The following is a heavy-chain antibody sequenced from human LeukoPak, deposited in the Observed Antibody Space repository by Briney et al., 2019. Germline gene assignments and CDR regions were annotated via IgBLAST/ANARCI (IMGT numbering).Heavy chain of an antibody. CDR3: ARDSPNYYDSSGPDAFDI. J-gene: IGHJ3*02. Sequence: ASMKVSCKASGGTFSSYAISWVRQAPGQGLEWMGRIIPILGIANYAQKFQGRVTITADKSTSTAYMELSSLRSEDTAVYYCARDSPNYYDSSGPDAFDIWGQGTMVTVSS. CDR1: GGTFSSYA. V-gene: IGHV1-69*04. CDR2: IIPILGIA. D-gene: IGHD3-22*01.